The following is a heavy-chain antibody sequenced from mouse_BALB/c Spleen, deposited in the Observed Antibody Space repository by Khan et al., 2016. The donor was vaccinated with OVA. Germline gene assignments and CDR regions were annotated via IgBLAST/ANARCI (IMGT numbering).Heavy chain of an antibody. J-gene: IGHJ3*01. D-gene: IGHD2-4*01. Sequence: VQLQESGPGLVAPSQSLSITCTVSGFSLSNYGVHWVRQPPGKGLEWLGVIWTGGITNYNSALMSRLSISKDYSKSQVFLKMNRLQTDDTAIYYCARSYDYDVGGFAYWGQGTLVTVSA. CDR1: GFSLSNYG. V-gene: IGHV2-9*02. CDR3: ARSYDYDVGGFAY. CDR2: IWTGGIT.